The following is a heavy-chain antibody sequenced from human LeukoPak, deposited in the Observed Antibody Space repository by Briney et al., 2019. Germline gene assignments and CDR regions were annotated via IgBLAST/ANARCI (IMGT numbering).Heavy chain of an antibody. CDR3: ARGEFGELKY. J-gene: IGHJ4*02. Sequence: PGGSLRLSCAASGFSVSNNDMSWVRQAPGKGLEWVSVIYSGGRTSYADSVKGRFTISRDNSKNTLYLQMNSLRAEDRAVYYCARGEFGELKYWGQGTPVTVSS. CDR1: GFSVSNND. CDR2: IYSGGRT. D-gene: IGHD3-10*01. V-gene: IGHV3-53*01.